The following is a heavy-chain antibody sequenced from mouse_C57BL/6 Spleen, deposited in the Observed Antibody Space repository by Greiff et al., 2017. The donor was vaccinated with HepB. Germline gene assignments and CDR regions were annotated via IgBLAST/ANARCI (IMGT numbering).Heavy chain of an antibody. Sequence: EVQLQQSGAELVKPGASVKLSCTASGFNIKDYYMHWVKQRTEQGLEWIGRIDPEDGETKYAPQFQGKATITADTSSNTAYLQLSSLKSEDTAVYSCASSYWYFDVWGTGTTVTVSS. CDR1: GFNIKDYY. V-gene: IGHV14-2*01. CDR2: IDPEDGET. J-gene: IGHJ1*03. CDR3: ASSYWYFDV.